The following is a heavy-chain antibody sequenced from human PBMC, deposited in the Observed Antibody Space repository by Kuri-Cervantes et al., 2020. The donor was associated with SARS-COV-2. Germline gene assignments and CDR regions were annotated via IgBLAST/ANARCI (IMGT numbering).Heavy chain of an antibody. CDR3: ARESIAVAGTGGFDP. CDR2: IYHGGST. CDR1: GGSISSGGYS. V-gene: IGHV4-30-2*01. Sequence: LRLSCAVSGGSISSGGYSWSWIRQPPGKGLEWIGYIYHGGSTYYNPSLKSRATISVDRSKNQFSLKLSSVTATDTAVYYCARESIAVAGTGGFDPWGQGTLVTVSS. J-gene: IGHJ5*02. D-gene: IGHD6-19*01.